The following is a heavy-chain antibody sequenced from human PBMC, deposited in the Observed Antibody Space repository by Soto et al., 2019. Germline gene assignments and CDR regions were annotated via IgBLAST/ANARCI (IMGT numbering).Heavy chain of an antibody. D-gene: IGHD2-2*01. CDR3: AKSRDAYNFYFYYGMDV. J-gene: IGHJ6*02. V-gene: IGHV3-30*18. Sequence: PGGSLRLSCAAPGFTFSNYGMHWVRQTPGKGLEWVALILYDGSNKYYADSVKGRFTISRDNSKNTLYLQVSSLRAEDTAVYYCAKSRDAYNFYFYYGMDVWGQGTTVTVSS. CDR1: GFTFSNYG. CDR2: ILYDGSNK.